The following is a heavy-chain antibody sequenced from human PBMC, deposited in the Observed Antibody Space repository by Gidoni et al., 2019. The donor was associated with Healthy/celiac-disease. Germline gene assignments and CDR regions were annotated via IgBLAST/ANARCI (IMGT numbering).Heavy chain of an antibody. CDR1: GFTFSRYA. CDR3: AKISPAGAMVTPDYYYYYGMDV. D-gene: IGHD5-18*01. Sequence: EVQLLESGGGLVQPGGSLRLSCAASGFTFSRYAMSWVRQAPGKGLEWVSAISGSGGSTYYADSVKGRFTISRDNSKNTLYLQMNSLRAEDTAVYYCAKISPAGAMVTPDYYYYYGMDVWGQGTTVTVSS. J-gene: IGHJ6*02. CDR2: ISGSGGST. V-gene: IGHV3-23*01.